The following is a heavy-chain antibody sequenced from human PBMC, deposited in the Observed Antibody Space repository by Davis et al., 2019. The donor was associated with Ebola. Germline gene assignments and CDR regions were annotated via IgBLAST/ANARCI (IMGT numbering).Heavy chain of an antibody. CDR3: TTPGGQDSGYDVFDI. Sequence: AASVKVSCKASGYTFTNYYMHWVRQAPAQGLEWMGMINPNDGRTIYAQKFQGRVTVTSDTSTTTVYMDLSSLRTEDTALYYCTTPGGQDSGYDVFDIWGQGTMVTVSS. CDR2: INPNDGRT. CDR1: GYTFTNYY. V-gene: IGHV1-46*03. J-gene: IGHJ3*02. D-gene: IGHD5-12*01.